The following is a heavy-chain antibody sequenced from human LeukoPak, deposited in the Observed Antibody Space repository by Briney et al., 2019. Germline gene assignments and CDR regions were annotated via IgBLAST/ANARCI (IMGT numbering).Heavy chain of an antibody. CDR1: GFTFSSYG. CDR3: ARDSESYGSGSSSFDY. V-gene: IGHV3-33*01. Sequence: GGSLRLSCAASGFTFSSYGMHWVRQAPGKGLEWVAVIWYDGSNKYYADSVKGRFTISRDNSKNTLYLQMNSLRAGDTAVYYCARDSESYGSGSSSFDYWGQGTLVTVSS. D-gene: IGHD3-10*01. CDR2: IWYDGSNK. J-gene: IGHJ4*02.